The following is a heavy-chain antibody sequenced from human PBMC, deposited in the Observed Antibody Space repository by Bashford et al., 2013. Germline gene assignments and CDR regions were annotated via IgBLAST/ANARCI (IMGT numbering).Heavy chain of an antibody. Sequence: GGSLRLSCAASGFTFSSSGMHWVRQAPGKGLEWVAVISYDGSNKYYRDSVKGRITISRDNSKNTLFLQMNSLRAEDTAVYYCAKGSNTATQAGYFDYWGQGTLVTVSS. CDR3: AKGSNTATQAGYFDY. CDR1: GFTFSSSG. V-gene: IGHV3-30*18. CDR2: ISYDGSNK. J-gene: IGHJ4*02. D-gene: IGHD5-18*01.